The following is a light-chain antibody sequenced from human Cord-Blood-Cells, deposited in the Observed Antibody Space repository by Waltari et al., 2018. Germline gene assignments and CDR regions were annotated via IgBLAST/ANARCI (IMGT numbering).Light chain of an antibody. CDR3: QQRSNWPLT. J-gene: IGKJ4*01. CDR2: DAS. CDR1: QSLSSY. Sequence: EIVFTQSPATLSLSPGERATLSCRASQSLSSYLAWYQQKPGQAPRLLIYDASNRATGIPARFSGSGSGTDFTLTISSLEPEDFAVYYCQQRSNWPLTFGGGTKVEIK. V-gene: IGKV3-11*01.